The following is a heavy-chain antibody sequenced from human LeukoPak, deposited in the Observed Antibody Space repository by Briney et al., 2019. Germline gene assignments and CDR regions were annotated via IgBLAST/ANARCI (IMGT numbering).Heavy chain of an antibody. Sequence: GGSLRLSCAASGFTFNDYYMSWIRQAPGKGLEWLSYINIGGTNTHYADSVKGRFTISRDNAKKSLYLEMNNQRAEDTAVYYCATDGAGFDTWGQGVLVTVSS. V-gene: IGHV3-11*01. CDR1: GFTFNDYY. CDR3: ATDGAGFDT. J-gene: IGHJ5*02. CDR2: INIGGTNT.